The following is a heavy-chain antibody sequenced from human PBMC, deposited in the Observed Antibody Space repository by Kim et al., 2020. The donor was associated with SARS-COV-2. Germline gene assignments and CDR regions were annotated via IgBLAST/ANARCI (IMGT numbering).Heavy chain of an antibody. J-gene: IGHJ5*02. CDR2: IIPKYRTA. V-gene: IGHV1-69*13. Sequence: SVKVSCKASGGTFSTYGISWVRQAPGQGLEWMGQIIPKYRTATYAQKFQGRVTITADESTATAYMYLNSLRSDDTAVYYCARGDSSSWGTSDSNYFDPWGQGSLVTVSS. CDR3: ARGDSSSWGTSDSNYFDP. D-gene: IGHD6-13*01. CDR1: GGTFSTYG.